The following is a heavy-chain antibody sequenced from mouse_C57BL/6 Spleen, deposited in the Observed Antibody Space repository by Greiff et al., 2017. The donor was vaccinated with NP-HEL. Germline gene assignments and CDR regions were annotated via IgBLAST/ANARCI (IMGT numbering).Heavy chain of an antibody. CDR3: ARNWDGTVDY. CDR1: GYTFTSYW. V-gene: IGHV1-69*01. Sequence: QVQLKQPGAELVMPGASVKLSCKASGYTFTSYWMHWVKQRPGQGLEWIGELDPSDSYTNYNQKFKGKSTLTVDKSSSTAYMQLSSLTSEDSAVYYCARNWDGTVDYWGQGTTLTVSS. J-gene: IGHJ2*01. D-gene: IGHD4-1*01. CDR2: LDPSDSYT.